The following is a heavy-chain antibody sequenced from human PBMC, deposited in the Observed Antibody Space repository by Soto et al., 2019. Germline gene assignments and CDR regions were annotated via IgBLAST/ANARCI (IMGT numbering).Heavy chain of an antibody. CDR2: INPSGGST. D-gene: IGHD1-20*01. Sequence: ASVKVSCKASGYTFTSYYMHWVRQAPGQGLEWMGIINPSGGSTSYAQKFQGRVTMTRDTSTSTVYMELSSLRSEDTAVYYCARGLLTGTTDYYYYYGMDVWGQGTTVTVSS. J-gene: IGHJ6*02. CDR3: ARGLLTGTTDYYYYYGMDV. CDR1: GYTFTSYY. V-gene: IGHV1-46*01.